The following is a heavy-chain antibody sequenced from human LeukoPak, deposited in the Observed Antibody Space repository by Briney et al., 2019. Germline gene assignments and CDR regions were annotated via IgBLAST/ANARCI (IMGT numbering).Heavy chain of an antibody. J-gene: IGHJ4*02. CDR2: TYSGGST. CDR3: ARAYQRLGELSLPDY. D-gene: IGHD3-16*02. CDR1: GFTVSSNY. V-gene: IGHV3-66*01. Sequence: PGGSLRLSCAASGFTVSSNYMSWVRQAPGKGLEWVSVTYSGGSTYYADSVKGRFTISRDNSKNTLHLQMNSLRAEDTAVYYCARAYQRLGELSLPDYWGQGTLVTVSS.